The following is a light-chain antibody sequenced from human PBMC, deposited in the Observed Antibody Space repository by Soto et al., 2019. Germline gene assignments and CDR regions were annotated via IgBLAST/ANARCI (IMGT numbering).Light chain of an antibody. Sequence: QSVLTQPASVSGSPGQSITISCTGTSSDVGGYIYVSWYQQSPGKAPKLIIYEVSNRPSGVSHRFSGSKSGNTASLTISGLQAEDEADYYCSSYTRSSTYVFGTGTELTVL. CDR2: EVS. CDR1: SSDVGGYIY. J-gene: IGLJ1*01. V-gene: IGLV2-14*01. CDR3: SSYTRSSTYV.